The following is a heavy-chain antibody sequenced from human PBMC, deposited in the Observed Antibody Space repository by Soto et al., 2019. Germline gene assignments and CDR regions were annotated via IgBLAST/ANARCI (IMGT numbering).Heavy chain of an antibody. CDR2: LWYDGDDK. D-gene: IGHD3-10*01. J-gene: IGHJ4*02. CDR1: GFTIGSYG. V-gene: IGHV3-33*01. Sequence: QVLLVESGGGVVQPGTSLRLSCAASGFTIGSYGMHWVRQAPGKGPEWVAGLWYDGDDKYYGDSVKGRLTISRDNSRNTLYLQMNSLRAEDTAVYYCVRGPYYGLYYFDSWGQGTLVTVSS. CDR3: VRGPYYGLYYFDS.